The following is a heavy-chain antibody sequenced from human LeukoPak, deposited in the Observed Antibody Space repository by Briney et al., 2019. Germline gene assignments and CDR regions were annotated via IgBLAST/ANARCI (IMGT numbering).Heavy chain of an antibody. CDR1: GFTVSSNY. V-gene: IGHV3-53*01. J-gene: IGHJ4*02. Sequence: GSPRLSCAASGFTVSSNYMSWVRQAPGKGLEWVSVIYSGGSTYYADSVKGRFTISRDNSKNTLYLQMNSLRAEDTAVYYCARDILTGSIEVWGQGTLVTVSS. CDR2: IYSGGST. CDR3: ARDILTGSIEV. D-gene: IGHD3-9*01.